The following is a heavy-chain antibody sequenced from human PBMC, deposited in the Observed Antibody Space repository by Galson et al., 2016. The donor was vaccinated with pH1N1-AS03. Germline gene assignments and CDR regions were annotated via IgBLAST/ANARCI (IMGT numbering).Heavy chain of an antibody. CDR2: LTTSTGDP. V-gene: IGHV7-4-1*01. CDR1: GYTFTSHR. D-gene: IGHD3-9*01. CDR3: ARGHMSLSGFWDS. Sequence: SVKVSCKASGYTFTSHRIIWVRQAPGQGLECMGWLTTSTGDPNYAQGFTGRFAFSLDTSVSTAYLQIDNLKADDTAVYYCARGHMSLSGFWDSWGQGTLVTVSS. J-gene: IGHJ4*02.